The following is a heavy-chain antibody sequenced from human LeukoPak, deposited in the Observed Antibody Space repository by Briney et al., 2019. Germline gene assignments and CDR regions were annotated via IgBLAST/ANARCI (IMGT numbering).Heavy chain of an antibody. CDR1: GGSFSGYY. Sequence: SETLSLTCAVSGGSFSGYYWSWIRQPPGKGLEWIGEINHSGSTNYNPSLKSRVTISVDTSKNQFSLKLSSVTAADTAVYYCARSRRPWFDPWGQGTLVTVSS. CDR2: INHSGST. V-gene: IGHV4-34*01. J-gene: IGHJ5*02. D-gene: IGHD6-6*01. CDR3: ARSRRPWFDP.